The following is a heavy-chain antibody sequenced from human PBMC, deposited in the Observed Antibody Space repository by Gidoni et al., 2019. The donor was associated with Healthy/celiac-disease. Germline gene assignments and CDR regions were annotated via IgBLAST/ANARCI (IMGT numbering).Heavy chain of an antibody. V-gene: IGHV3-7*04. Sequence: EVQLVESGGGLVPPGGSLRLSCSASGFTFSRYWMSWVRQAPGKGLEWVANIKQDGREKYYVDSVKGRFTISRDNAKNSLYLQMNSLRAEDTAVYYCARGRISFDYWGQGTLVTVSS. CDR3: ARGRISFDY. CDR2: IKQDGREK. D-gene: IGHD3-3*02. J-gene: IGHJ4*02. CDR1: GFTFSRYW.